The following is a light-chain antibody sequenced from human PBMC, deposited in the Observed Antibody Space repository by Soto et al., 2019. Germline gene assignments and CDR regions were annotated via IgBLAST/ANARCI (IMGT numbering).Light chain of an antibody. CDR1: QSVLYSSNNKNY. J-gene: IGKJ2*01. CDR2: WAS. Sequence: DIVMTQSPNSLAVSLGERATISCKSSQSVLYSSNNKNYLAWYQQKPGQSPKLLIYWASARGSGVPDRFSGSGSGTDFTLAISSLEPEDFAVYYCQQRSNWPPYTFGQGTKLEIK. V-gene: IGKV4-1*01. CDR3: QQRSNWPPYT.